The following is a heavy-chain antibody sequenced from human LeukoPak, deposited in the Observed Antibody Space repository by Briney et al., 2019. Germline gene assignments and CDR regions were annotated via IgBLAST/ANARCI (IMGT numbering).Heavy chain of an antibody. CDR2: IHHSGNT. CDR3: ARYGSGFDDS. Sequence: PSETLSLTCAVSGYSISSGYYWGWIRQPPGKGLEWIGSIHHSGNTHNNSSLKSRVTMSVVTSKNQFSLRLSSVTAADTAVYYCARYGSGFDDSWGQGTLVTVSS. D-gene: IGHD3-10*01. V-gene: IGHV4-38-2*01. J-gene: IGHJ4*02. CDR1: GYSISSGYY.